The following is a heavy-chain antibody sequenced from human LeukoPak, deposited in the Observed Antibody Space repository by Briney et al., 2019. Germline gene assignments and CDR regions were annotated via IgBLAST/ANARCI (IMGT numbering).Heavy chain of an antibody. CDR1: GYTFAGYY. J-gene: IGHJ6*03. V-gene: IGHV1-2*02. Sequence: ASVKVSCKASGYTFAGYYMHWVRQAPGQGLEWMGWINPNSGGTNYAQKFQGRVTMTRDTSISTAYMELSRLRSDDTAAYYCARGGQLGYYYYYMDVWGKGTTVTVSS. D-gene: IGHD2-2*01. CDR2: INPNSGGT. CDR3: ARGGQLGYYYYYMDV.